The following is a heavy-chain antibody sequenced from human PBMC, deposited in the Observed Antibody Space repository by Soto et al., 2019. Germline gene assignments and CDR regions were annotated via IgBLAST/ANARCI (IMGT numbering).Heavy chain of an antibody. V-gene: IGHV3-33*01. J-gene: IGHJ5*02. D-gene: IGHD3-10*01. CDR2: IWYDGSNK. CDR1: AFTFSNYG. Sequence: QVQLVESGGGVVQPGRSLRLSCAASAFTFSNYGMHWVRQAPGKGLEWVAVIWYDGSNKYYADSVKGRFTISRDNSKNTLYLQMNSLRAEDTAVYYCARDQGGTMVRREFDPWGQGTVVTVSS. CDR3: ARDQGGTMVRREFDP.